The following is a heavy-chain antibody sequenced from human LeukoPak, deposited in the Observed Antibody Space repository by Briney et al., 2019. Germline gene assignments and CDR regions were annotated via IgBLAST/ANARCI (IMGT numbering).Heavy chain of an antibody. CDR1: GYTFTSYY. CDR2: INSSGGST. D-gene: IGHD3-10*01. V-gene: IGHV1-46*01. CDR3: ARDRRRGHCFDY. J-gene: IGHJ4*02. Sequence: ASVTVSCLASGYTFTSYYMHWVRPAPGQGLEWVGIINSSGGSTSYAQKFQGRVTMTRDTSTSTVYMELSSLRSEDTAVYYCARDRRRGHCFDYWGQGTLVTVSS.